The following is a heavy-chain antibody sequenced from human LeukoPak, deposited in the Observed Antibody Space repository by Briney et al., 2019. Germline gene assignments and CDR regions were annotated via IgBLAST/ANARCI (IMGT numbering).Heavy chain of an antibody. Sequence: ASVKVSCKASGYTFTTYGISWVRQAPGQGLEWMGWISAYNDNTHYALKLQGRVTMTTDTSTTTAYMELRSLRSDDTAVYYCARGSQYYDFWSGYSHFDYWGQGTLVTVSS. D-gene: IGHD3-3*01. CDR1: GYTFTTYG. CDR2: ISAYNDNT. J-gene: IGHJ4*02. CDR3: ARGSQYYDFWSGYSHFDY. V-gene: IGHV1-18*01.